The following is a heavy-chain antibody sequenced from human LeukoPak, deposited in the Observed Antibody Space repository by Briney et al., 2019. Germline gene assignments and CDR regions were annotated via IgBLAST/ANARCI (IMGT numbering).Heavy chain of an antibody. V-gene: IGHV4-30-4*02. Sequence: SETLSLTCAVSGGSSRSGDYFWSWIRQPPGKGLEWIGHIHYSGNTYYNPSLKSRVSISVDTSKNQFSLKLSSVTAADTAVYYCARERVGTMGFDYWGQGTLVTVSS. CDR1: GGSSRSGDYF. CDR2: IHYSGNT. D-gene: IGHD1-26*01. J-gene: IGHJ4*02. CDR3: ARERVGTMGFDY.